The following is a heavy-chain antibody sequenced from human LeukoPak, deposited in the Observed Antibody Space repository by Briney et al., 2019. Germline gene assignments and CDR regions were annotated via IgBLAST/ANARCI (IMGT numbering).Heavy chain of an antibody. CDR3: ARGGGATELDDY. J-gene: IGHJ4*02. Sequence: SVKVPCKASGGTFSSYAISWVRQAPGQGLEWMGRIIPIFGTANYAQKFQGRVTITTDESTSTAYMELSSLRSEDTAVYYCARGGGATELDDYWGQGTLVTVSS. D-gene: IGHD5-12*01. CDR2: IIPIFGTA. V-gene: IGHV1-69*05. CDR1: GGTFSSYA.